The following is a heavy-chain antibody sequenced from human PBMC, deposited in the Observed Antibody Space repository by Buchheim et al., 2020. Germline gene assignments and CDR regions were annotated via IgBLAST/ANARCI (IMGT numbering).Heavy chain of an antibody. Sequence: EVQLLESGGGLVQPGGSLRLSCAASGFTFNNYALSWVRQAPGKGLEWVSAISGSGSSTYYADSVRGRFTISRDNSKNTVYLQMNSLRAEDTAVYYCARDRASSGYYSSNWFDPWGQGTL. D-gene: IGHD3-3*01. V-gene: IGHV3-23*01. CDR2: ISGSGSST. CDR3: ARDRASSGYYSSNWFDP. CDR1: GFTFNNYA. J-gene: IGHJ5*02.